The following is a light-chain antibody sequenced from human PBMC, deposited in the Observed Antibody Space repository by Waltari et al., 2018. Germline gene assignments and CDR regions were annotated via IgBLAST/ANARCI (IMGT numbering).Light chain of an antibody. CDR1: STDIGYYNL. V-gene: IGLV2-23*02. CDR3: CSYADSRTWV. J-gene: IGLJ3*02. CDR2: QVN. Sequence: QSVLTQPASVSGSPGQSITISCTRTSTDIGYYNLVSWYQQYPGKAPKVMIYQVNKRPSETSNRFSGSKSGNTASLTISGLQAEDEADYYCCSYADSRTWVFGGGTKLTVL.